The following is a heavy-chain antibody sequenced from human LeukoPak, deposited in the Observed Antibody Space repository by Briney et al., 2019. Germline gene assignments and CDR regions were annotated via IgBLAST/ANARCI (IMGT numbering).Heavy chain of an antibody. V-gene: IGHV3-30-3*01. J-gene: IGHJ5*02. D-gene: IGHD3-10*01. CDR3: ARISYSGSWNNWFDP. CDR2: ISYDGSNE. CDR1: GFAFSSYA. Sequence: GGSLRLSCAASGFAFSSYAMHWVRQAPGKGLEWVALISYDGSNEYYVDSVKGRFTISRDNSKNTLYLQVNSLRAEDTAVYYCARISYSGSWNNWFDPWGQGTLVTVSS.